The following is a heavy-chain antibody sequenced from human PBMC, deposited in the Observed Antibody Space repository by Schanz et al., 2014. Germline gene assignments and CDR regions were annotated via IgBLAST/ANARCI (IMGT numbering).Heavy chain of an antibody. J-gene: IGHJ5*02. Sequence: GPGVKEPGASVKVSCKASGYTFTSHGISWVRQAPGQGLEWMGWISPYNGNTNYAQKVQGRVTMTTDTSTGTAYMELRSLRSDDTAVYYCARDRRRYCSTASCLHDNWFDPWGQGSLVTVSS. V-gene: IGHV1-18*01. CDR3: ARDRRRYCSTASCLHDNWFDP. CDR2: ISPYNGNT. CDR1: GYTFTSHG. D-gene: IGHD2-2*01.